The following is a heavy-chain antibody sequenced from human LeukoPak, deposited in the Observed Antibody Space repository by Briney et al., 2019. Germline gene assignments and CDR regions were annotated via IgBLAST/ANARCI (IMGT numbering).Heavy chain of an antibody. J-gene: IGHJ4*02. D-gene: IGHD4-23*01. CDR2: IIPIFGTA. Sequence: ASVTVSCKACGGTFSSYAISWVRQAPGQGLEWMGGIIPIFGTANYAQKFQGRVTITTDESTSTAYMELSSLRSEDTAVYYCARTYGGNQGRFDYWGQGTLVTVSS. CDR3: ARTYGGNQGRFDY. CDR1: GGTFSSYA. V-gene: IGHV1-69*05.